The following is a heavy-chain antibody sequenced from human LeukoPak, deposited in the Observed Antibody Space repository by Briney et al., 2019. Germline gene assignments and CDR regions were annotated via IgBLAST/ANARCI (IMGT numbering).Heavy chain of an antibody. CDR1: GGSISSYY. V-gene: IGHV4-59*01. D-gene: IGHD3-3*01. CDR2: IYYSGST. J-gene: IGHJ4*02. Sequence: SETLSLTCTVSGGSISSYYWSWIRQPPGKGLEWIGYIYYSGSTNYNPSLKSRVTISVDTSKNQFSLKLSSVTAADTAVYYCARNDPRLTLFGVVDYWGQGTLVTVSS. CDR3: ARNDPRLTLFGVVDY.